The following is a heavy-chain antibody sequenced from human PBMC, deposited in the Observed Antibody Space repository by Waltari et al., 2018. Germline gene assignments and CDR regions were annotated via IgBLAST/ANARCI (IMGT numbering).Heavy chain of an antibody. J-gene: IGHJ4*02. V-gene: IGHV4-34*01. Sequence: QVQLQQWGAGLLKPSETLSLTRAVYGGSFSGYYWSWIRQPPGKGLEWIGEINHSGSTNYNPSLKSRVTISVDTSKNQFSLKLSSVTAADTAVYYCARVPESSRGSGYYKRPYYFDYWGQGTLVTVSS. D-gene: IGHD3-3*01. CDR3: ARVPESSRGSGYYKRPYYFDY. CDR1: GGSFSGYY. CDR2: INHSGST.